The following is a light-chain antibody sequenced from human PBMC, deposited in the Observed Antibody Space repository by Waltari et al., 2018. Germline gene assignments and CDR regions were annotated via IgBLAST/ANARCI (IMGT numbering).Light chain of an antibody. V-gene: IGKV1-12*01. J-gene: IGKJ5*01. CDR3: QQFDTFPLT. Sequence: DIQMTQSPSSVSASVGDRVTITSRASQAISIWLAWYQQKPGKAPKLLIYAASSLQSGAPSRFSGSGFGTDFTLTISSLQPEDFATYFCQQFDTFPLTFGQGTRLEIK. CDR1: QAISIW. CDR2: AAS.